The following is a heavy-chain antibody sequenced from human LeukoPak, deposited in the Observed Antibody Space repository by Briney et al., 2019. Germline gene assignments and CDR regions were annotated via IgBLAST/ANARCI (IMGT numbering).Heavy chain of an antibody. V-gene: IGHV4-34*01. CDR1: GGSFSGYY. CDR2: INHSGST. CDR3: ARGRSYYDLWSGPRTANWFDP. Sequence: SETLSLTCAVYGGSFSGYYWSWIRQPPGKGLEWIGEINHSGSTNYNPSLKSRVTISVDTSKNQFSLKLSSVTAADTAVYYCARGRSYYDLWSGPRTANWFDPWGQGTLVTVSS. D-gene: IGHD3-3*01. J-gene: IGHJ5*02.